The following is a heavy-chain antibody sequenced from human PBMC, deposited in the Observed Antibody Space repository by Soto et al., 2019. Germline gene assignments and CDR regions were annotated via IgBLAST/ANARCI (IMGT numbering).Heavy chain of an antibody. CDR3: AREITYGGGSFSLGL. D-gene: IGHD3-10*01. J-gene: IGHJ4*02. V-gene: IGHV1-2*06. Sequence: ASVKVSCKTSGYFFTSHYIHWVRLAPGRGLEWMGRINPNNGDTDSPQKFQGRVTMISDTSISTAYMEMSGLRSDDTALYYCAREITYGGGSFSLGLWGQGTLVTVSS. CDR2: INPNNGDT. CDR1: GYFFTSHY.